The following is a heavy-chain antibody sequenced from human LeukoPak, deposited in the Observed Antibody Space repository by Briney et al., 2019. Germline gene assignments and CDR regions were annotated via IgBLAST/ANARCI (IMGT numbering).Heavy chain of an antibody. CDR1: GFTFSSYG. CDR2: IRYDGSNK. V-gene: IGHV3-30*02. J-gene: IGHJ4*02. D-gene: IGHD1-26*01. Sequence: PGGSLRLSCAASGFTFSSYGMRWVRQAPGKGLEWVAFIRYDGSNKYYADSVKGRFTISRDNSKNTLYLQMNSLRAEDTAVYYCAKDLWMIVGALDFDYWGQGTLVTVSS. CDR3: AKDLWMIVGALDFDY.